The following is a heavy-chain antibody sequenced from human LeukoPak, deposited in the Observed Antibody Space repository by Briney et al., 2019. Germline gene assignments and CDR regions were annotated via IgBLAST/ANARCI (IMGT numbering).Heavy chain of an antibody. CDR3: ARQYSSGWYSVDV. D-gene: IGHD6-19*01. V-gene: IGHV4-61*05. Sequence: ETLSLTCTVSGGSISTSNYYWGWIRQPPGKGLEWIGYIYYRGSTNYNPSLKSRVTITADTSKNQFSLKLSSVTAADAAVYYRARQYSSGWYSVDVWGNGTTVTISS. J-gene: IGHJ6*04. CDR2: IYYRGST. CDR1: GGSISTSNYY.